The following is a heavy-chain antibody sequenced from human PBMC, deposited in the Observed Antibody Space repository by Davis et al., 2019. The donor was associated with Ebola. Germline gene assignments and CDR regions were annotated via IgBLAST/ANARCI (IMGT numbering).Heavy chain of an antibody. D-gene: IGHD3-16*01. Sequence: GGSLRLSCAASGFTVSSNYMSWVRQAPGKGLEWVAVIWYDGSNKYYADSVKGRFTISRDNSKNTLYLQMNSLRAEDTAVYYCARESASLGVLDYWGQGTLVTVSS. CDR3: ARESASLGVLDY. V-gene: IGHV3-33*08. CDR2: IWYDGSNK. CDR1: GFTVSSNY. J-gene: IGHJ4*02.